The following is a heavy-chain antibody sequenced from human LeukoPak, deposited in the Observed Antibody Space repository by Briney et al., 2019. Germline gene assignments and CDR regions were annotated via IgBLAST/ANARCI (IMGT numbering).Heavy chain of an antibody. CDR1: GFSFSTYE. D-gene: IGHD3-10*01. J-gene: IGHJ4*02. CDR3: ATRITMIRGGY. Sequence: GGSLRLSCVASGFSFSTYEMYRVRQAPGKGPEWVSYISDSGRTMFYADPVKGRFTISRDNAKNSLFLQMNSLRVEDTAVYYCATRITMIRGGYWGQGALVTVSA. CDR2: ISDSGRTM. V-gene: IGHV3-48*03.